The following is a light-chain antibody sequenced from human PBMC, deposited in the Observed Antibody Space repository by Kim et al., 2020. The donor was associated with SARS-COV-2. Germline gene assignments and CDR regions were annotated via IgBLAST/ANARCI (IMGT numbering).Light chain of an antibody. Sequence: GQSITISGTGTNSDVGSYNLVSWYQQHPGKAPKLIIYEGSKRPSGVSNRFAGSKSGNTASLTISGLQTEDEADYYCCSYASSSPWVFGGGTQLTVL. CDR2: EGS. CDR1: NSDVGSYNL. V-gene: IGLV2-23*01. J-gene: IGLJ3*02. CDR3: CSYASSSPWV.